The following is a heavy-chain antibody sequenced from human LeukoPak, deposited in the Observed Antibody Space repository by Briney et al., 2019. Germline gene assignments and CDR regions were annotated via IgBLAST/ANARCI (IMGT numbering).Heavy chain of an antibody. Sequence: SETLSLTCTVSGGSISSYYWSWIRQPAGKGLEWIGRIYTSGSTNYNPSLKSRVTMSVDTSKNQFSLKLSSVTAADTAVYYCAREDIVVVPAALDVWGKGTTVTVSS. CDR3: AREDIVVVPAALDV. D-gene: IGHD2-2*01. V-gene: IGHV4-4*07. CDR2: IYTSGST. CDR1: GGSISSYY. J-gene: IGHJ6*04.